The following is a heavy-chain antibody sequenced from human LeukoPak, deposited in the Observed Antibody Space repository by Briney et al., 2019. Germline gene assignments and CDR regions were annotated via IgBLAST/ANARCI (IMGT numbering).Heavy chain of an antibody. D-gene: IGHD3-10*01. CDR3: ASGSGSYSHWFDP. J-gene: IGHJ5*02. CDR2: LYTSGST. Sequence: SETLSLTCTVSGGSISSYYWNWIRQPAGKGLEWIGRLYTSGSTNYNPSLKSRVTMSVDTSKNQFSLKLTSVTAADTAVYYCASGSGSYSHWFDPWGQGILVTVSS. CDR1: GGSISSYY. V-gene: IGHV4-4*07.